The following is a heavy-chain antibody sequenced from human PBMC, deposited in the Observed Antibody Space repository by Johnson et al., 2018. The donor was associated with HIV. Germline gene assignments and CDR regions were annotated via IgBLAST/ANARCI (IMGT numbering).Heavy chain of an antibody. CDR1: GFTFSDYY. CDR3: ARGVRGGFVL. D-gene: IGHD3-10*01. CDR2: ISSSGGST. J-gene: IGHJ3*01. V-gene: IGHV3-11*04. Sequence: QVQLVESGGGLVKPGGSLRLSCAASGFTFSDYYISWIRQAPGKGLEWISYISSSGGSTYYADSVKGRFTISRDHSKNRVYLQMDNLIVEDTAVYYCARGVRGGFVLWGQGTMVTVSS.